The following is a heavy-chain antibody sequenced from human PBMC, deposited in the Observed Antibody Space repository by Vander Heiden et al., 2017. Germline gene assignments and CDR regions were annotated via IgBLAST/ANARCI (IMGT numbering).Heavy chain of an antibody. J-gene: IGHJ4*02. CDR2: IKQDGSEK. CDR3: ARVGFYYYGTFDY. D-gene: IGHD3-10*01. CDR1: GFTFSSYW. V-gene: IGHV3-7*01. Sequence: EVQLVESGGGLVQPGGPLRLSCAASGFTFSSYWMSWVRQAPGKGLEWVANIKQDGSEKYYVDSVKGRFTISRDNAKNSLYLQMNSLRAEDTAVYYCARVGFYYYGTFDYWGQGTLVTVSS.